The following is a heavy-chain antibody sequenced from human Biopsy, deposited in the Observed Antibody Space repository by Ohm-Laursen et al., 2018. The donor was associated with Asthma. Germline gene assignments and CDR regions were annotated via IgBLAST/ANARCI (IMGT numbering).Heavy chain of an antibody. V-gene: IGHV1-24*01. CDR1: GYGLTDLS. CDR2: HEHEEGGT. D-gene: IGHD4-17*01. J-gene: IGHJ4*02. CDR3: ASDFPKDYVRYNFQF. Sequence: SVKVSCKISGYGLTDLSMHWVRQAPGQGLEWMGGHEHEEGGTVNARRFQGRVTMTEDTSTDTAFMELSSLSSDDTAVYYCASDFPKDYVRYNFQFWGQGTLVTVSS.